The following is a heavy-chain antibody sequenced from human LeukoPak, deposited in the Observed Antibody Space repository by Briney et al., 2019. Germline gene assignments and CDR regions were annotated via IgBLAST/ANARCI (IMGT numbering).Heavy chain of an antibody. Sequence: GESLKISCKASGYSFTSYWIGWVRQVPGKGLEWMGIIDPSDSETRYTPSFQGQVTISVDKSLTTAYLQWNSLKASDTAMYYCARQTAMGRSGDYWGQGTLVTVST. CDR3: ARQTAMGRSGDY. J-gene: IGHJ4*02. D-gene: IGHD5-18*01. V-gene: IGHV5-51*01. CDR2: IDPSDSET. CDR1: GYSFTSYW.